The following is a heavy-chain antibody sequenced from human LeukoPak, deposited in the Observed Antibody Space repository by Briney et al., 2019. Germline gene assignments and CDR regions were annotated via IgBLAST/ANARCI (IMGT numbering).Heavy chain of an antibody. J-gene: IGHJ4*02. Sequence: GASVKVSCKASGYTFTNYGTSWVRQAPGQGLEWMGWISTYSGHTKYAQKVQGRVTMTTDTSTRTAYMELRSLRSDDTALYYCARGFPPRIHYDSSGYYSYYFDYWGQGALVTVSS. CDR1: GYTFTNYG. D-gene: IGHD3-22*01. V-gene: IGHV1-18*01. CDR2: ISTYSGHT. CDR3: ARGFPPRIHYDSSGYYSYYFDY.